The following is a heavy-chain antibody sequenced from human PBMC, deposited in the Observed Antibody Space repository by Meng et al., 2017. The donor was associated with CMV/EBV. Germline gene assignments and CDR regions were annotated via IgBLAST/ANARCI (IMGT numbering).Heavy chain of an antibody. V-gene: IGHV4-34*01. CDR3: ARGGNWFDP. CDR2: INHSGST. Sequence: QVRLRQWGAGLLQPSGNRSPTCAVYGGSFSGYYWSWIRQPPGKGLEWIGEINHSGSTNYNPSLKSRVTISVDTSKNQFSLKLSSVTAADTAVYYCARGGNWFDPWGQGTLVTVSS. CDR1: GGSFSGYY. J-gene: IGHJ5*02.